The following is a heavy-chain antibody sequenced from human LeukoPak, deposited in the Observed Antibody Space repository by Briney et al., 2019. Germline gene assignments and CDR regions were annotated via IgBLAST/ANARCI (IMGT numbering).Heavy chain of an antibody. V-gene: IGHV4-61*02. CDR2: IYTSGST. Sequence: PSGTLSLTCAVSGGSISSSNWWSWIRPPAGKGLEWIGRIYTSGSTNYNPSLKSRVTISVDTSKNQFSLKLSSVTAADTAVYYCARDIGGRNWFDPWGQGTLVTVSS. CDR3: ARDIGGRNWFDP. J-gene: IGHJ5*02. D-gene: IGHD2-15*01. CDR1: GGSISSSNW.